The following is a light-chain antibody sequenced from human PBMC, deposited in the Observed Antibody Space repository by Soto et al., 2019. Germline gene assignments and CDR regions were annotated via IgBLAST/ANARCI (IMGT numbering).Light chain of an antibody. CDR1: QSIIY. J-gene: IGKJ4*01. CDR2: AAS. V-gene: IGKV3-20*01. CDR3: QQYGSSPLT. Sequence: TQSPSSLSASVGDRVTITCRASQSIIYLGWYQQKPGQAPRLLIYAASGRATGIPDRFSGSGSGTDFNLTISRLEPEDFAVYYCQQYGSSPLTFGGGTKVDIK.